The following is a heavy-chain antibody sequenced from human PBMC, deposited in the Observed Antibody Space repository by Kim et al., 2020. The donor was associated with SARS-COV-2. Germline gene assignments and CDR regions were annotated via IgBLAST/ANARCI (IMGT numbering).Heavy chain of an antibody. J-gene: IGHJ4*02. Sequence: SVKVSCKASGGTFSSYAISWVRQAPGQGLEWMGGIIPIFGTANYAQKFQGRVTITADESTSTAYMELSSLRSEDTAVYYCAGDSSGYYYDGYFDYWGQGTLVTVSS. CDR2: IIPIFGTA. V-gene: IGHV1-69*13. D-gene: IGHD3-22*01. CDR1: GGTFSSYA. CDR3: AGDSSGYYYDGYFDY.